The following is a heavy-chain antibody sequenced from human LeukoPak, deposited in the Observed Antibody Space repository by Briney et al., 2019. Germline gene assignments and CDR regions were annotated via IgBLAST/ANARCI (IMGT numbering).Heavy chain of an antibody. V-gene: IGHV3-74*01. CDR1: GFTFSSYW. J-gene: IGHJ4*02. D-gene: IGHD5-24*01. Sequence: GGSLRLSCAASGFTFSSYWMHWARQAPGKGLLWVSRINSDGSTTSYADSVKGRFTISRDNAKNTLYLQMNGLRAEDTAVYYCAREGDGYNPFDYWGQGTLVTVSS. CDR3: AREGDGYNPFDY. CDR2: INSDGSTT.